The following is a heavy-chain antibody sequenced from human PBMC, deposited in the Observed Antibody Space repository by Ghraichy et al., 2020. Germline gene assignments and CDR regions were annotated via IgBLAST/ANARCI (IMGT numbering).Heavy chain of an antibody. Sequence: SQTLSLTCAISGDSVSSNSAAWNWIRQSPSRGLEWLGRTYYRSKWYNDYAVSMKSRITINPDTSKNQFSLQLNSVTPEDTAVYYCARGSDFMVRGVIIRGSYYFDYWGQGTLVTVSS. V-gene: IGHV6-1*01. CDR2: TYYRSKWYN. CDR3: ARGSDFMVRGVIIRGSYYFDY. CDR1: GDSVSSNSAA. D-gene: IGHD3-10*01. J-gene: IGHJ4*02.